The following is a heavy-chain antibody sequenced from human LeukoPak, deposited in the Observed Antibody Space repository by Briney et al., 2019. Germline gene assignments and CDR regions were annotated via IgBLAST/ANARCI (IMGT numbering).Heavy chain of an antibody. J-gene: IGHJ4*02. Sequence: ASVQASCKASGNIFSNYHKHWVRQAPGRGLEWVGIMAPRDDGATYAQKFQGRIAMTRDTSTSTLYMDLYSLRPEDTAVYYCAREVRTGVGATDYWGQGTLVTVSS. D-gene: IGHD1-26*01. CDR2: MAPRDDGA. V-gene: IGHV1-46*01. CDR3: AREVRTGVGATDY. CDR1: GNIFSNYH.